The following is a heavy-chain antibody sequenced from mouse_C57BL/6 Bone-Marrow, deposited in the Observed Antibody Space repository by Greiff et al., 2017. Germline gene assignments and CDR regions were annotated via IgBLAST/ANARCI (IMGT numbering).Heavy chain of an antibody. CDR3: ARGQLGDY. D-gene: IGHD6-1*01. V-gene: IGHV1-54*01. CDR2: INPGSGGS. CDR1: GYAFTNYL. Sequence: QVQLQQSGAELVRPGTSVKVSCKASGYAFTNYLIEWVKQRPGQGLEWIGVINPGSGGSNSNEKFKGKATLTADKSSSTAYMQLSSLTSEDSAVYFCARGQLGDYWGQGTTLTVSS. J-gene: IGHJ2*01.